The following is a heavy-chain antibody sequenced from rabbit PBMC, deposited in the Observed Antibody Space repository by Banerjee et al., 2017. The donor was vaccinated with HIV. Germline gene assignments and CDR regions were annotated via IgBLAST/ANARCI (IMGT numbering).Heavy chain of an antibody. J-gene: IGHJ4*01. CDR3: ARGYAGPFNW. CDR1: GFPFSSSYW. D-gene: IGHD4-2*01. V-gene: IGHV1S45*01. Sequence: EESGGDLVKPEGSLTLTCTASGFPFSSSYWICWVRQAPGKGLEWIACIDAGSSGSTYYASWAKGRFTISKTSSTTVTLQMTSLTAADTATYFCARGYAGPFNWWGQGTLVTVS. CDR2: IDAGSSGST.